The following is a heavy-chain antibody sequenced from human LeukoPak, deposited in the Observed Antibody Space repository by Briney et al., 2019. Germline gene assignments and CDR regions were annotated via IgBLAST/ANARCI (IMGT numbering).Heavy chain of an antibody. CDR3: AGHDRSGTYFQH. CDR2: IYYSGST. V-gene: IGHV4-59*01. D-gene: IGHD3-22*01. CDR1: GGSISSYY. J-gene: IGHJ1*01. Sequence: KPSETLSLTCTVSGGSISSYYWSWIRQPPGKGLEWIGYIYYSGSTNYNPSLRSRVTISVDTSKNQFSLKLSSVTAADTAVYYCAGHDRSGTYFQHWGQGTLVTVSS.